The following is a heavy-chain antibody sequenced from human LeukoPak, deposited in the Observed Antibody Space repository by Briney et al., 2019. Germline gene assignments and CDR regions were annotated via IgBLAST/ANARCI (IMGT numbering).Heavy chain of an antibody. D-gene: IGHD2-2*01. CDR1: GGSFSGYC. CDR2: INHSGST. J-gene: IGHJ4*02. V-gene: IGHV4-34*01. Sequence: SETLSLTCAVYGGSFSGYCWSWIRQPPGKGPEWIGEINHSGSTNYNPSLKSRVTISVDTSKNQFSLKLSSVTAADTAVYYCARGEYCSSTSCPFDYWGQGTLVTVSS. CDR3: ARGEYCSSTSCPFDY.